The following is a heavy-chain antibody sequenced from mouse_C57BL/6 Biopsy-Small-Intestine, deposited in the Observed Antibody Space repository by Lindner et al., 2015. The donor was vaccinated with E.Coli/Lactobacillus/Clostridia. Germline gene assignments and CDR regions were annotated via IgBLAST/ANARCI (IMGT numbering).Heavy chain of an antibody. J-gene: IGHJ3*01. Sequence: VQLQESGPELVKPGASVKMSCKASGYTFTRYVMYWVKQKPGQGLEWIGYINPYSDGTKYNEKFNDKATLTSDKSSSTVYMEVSSLTSEDSAVYYCARKDYGDYDWFTYWGQGTLVTVSA. CDR3: ARKDYGDYDWFTY. V-gene: IGHV1-14*01. D-gene: IGHD2-13*01. CDR1: GYTFTRYV. CDR2: INPYSDGT.